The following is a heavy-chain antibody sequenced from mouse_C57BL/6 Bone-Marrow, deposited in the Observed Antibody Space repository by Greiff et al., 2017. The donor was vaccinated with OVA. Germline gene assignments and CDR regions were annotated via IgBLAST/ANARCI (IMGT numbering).Heavy chain of an antibody. CDR1: GFTFSDYY. Sequence: EVQLVESEGGLVQPGSSMKLSCTASGFTFSDYYMAWVRQVPETGLEWVANINYDGSSTYYLSSLKSRFIISRDNAKNILYLKMSSLKSEDTATYYCARYYRFDYWGQGTTLTVSS. J-gene: IGHJ2*01. CDR2: INYDGSST. CDR3: ARYYRFDY. D-gene: IGHD1-1*01. V-gene: IGHV5-16*01.